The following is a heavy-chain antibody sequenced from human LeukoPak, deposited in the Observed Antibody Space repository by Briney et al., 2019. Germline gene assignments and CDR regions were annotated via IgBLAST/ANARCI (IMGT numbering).Heavy chain of an antibody. D-gene: IGHD6-13*01. J-gene: IGHJ4*02. CDR2: IKEDGSEK. CDR1: GLNFSSRW. V-gene: IGHV3-7*03. Sequence: GGSLRLSCAASGLNFSSRWMNWVRQAPGQGLEWVASIKEDGSEKHYVDSVKGRFTISRDNGKNSQYLQMNSLRAEDTAVYYCARDSGWWRFDFWGQGTLVTVSS. CDR3: ARDSGWWRFDF.